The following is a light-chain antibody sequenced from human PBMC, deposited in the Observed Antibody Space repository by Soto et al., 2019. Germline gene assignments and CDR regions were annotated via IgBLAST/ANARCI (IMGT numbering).Light chain of an antibody. V-gene: IGKV3-20*01. CDR3: QKYGDSPPWT. CDR2: GAS. J-gene: IGKJ1*01. Sequence: EIVLTQSPGTLYLSPGQRAILSCRASQSVSNNYLAWYQQKPGQAPRLLIFGASTRATGIPDRFSGSGSGTDFTLTISRLEPEDFTVYYCQKYGDSPPWTFGQGTKVDIK. CDR1: QSVSNNY.